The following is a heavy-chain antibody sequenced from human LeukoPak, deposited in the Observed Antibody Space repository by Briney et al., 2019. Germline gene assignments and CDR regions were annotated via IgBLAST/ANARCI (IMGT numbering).Heavy chain of an antibody. D-gene: IGHD6-19*01. CDR3: AKDWSYRGWAYYIDY. V-gene: IGHV1-69*01. CDR2: IIPIFGTA. J-gene: IGHJ4*02. CDR1: GGTFSSYA. Sequence: SVKVSCKASGGTFSSYAISWVRQAPGQGLEWMGGIIPIFGTANYAQKFQGRVTITADESTSTAYMELSSLRSEDTAVYYCAKDWSYRGWAYYIDYWGQGTLVTVSS.